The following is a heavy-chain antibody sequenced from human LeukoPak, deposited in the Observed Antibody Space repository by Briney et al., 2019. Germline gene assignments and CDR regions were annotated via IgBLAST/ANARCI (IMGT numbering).Heavy chain of an antibody. CDR3: ARVDAGGSHY. V-gene: IGHV4-59*01. CDR2: IYYSGST. CDR1: GGSISSYY. J-gene: IGHJ4*02. Sequence: SETLSLTCTVSGGSISSYYWSWIRQPPGKGLEWIGYIYYSGSTNYNPSLKSRVTLSVDTSKNQFSLKLSSVTAADTAVYYCARVDAGGSHYWGQGTLVTVSS. D-gene: IGHD3-10*01.